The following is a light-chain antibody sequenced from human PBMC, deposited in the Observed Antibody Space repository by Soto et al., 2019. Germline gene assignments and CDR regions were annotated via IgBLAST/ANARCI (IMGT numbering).Light chain of an antibody. V-gene: IGKV3-15*01. CDR2: GAS. J-gene: IGKJ2*01. CDR1: QSVRSN. Sequence: EIVMTQSPATLSVSPGERATLSCRASQSVRSNLTWYQQKRGQAPSLLIYGASTRATGIPARFSGSGSGTEFTLTISSLQSEDFAVYYCQHYNNWPPYTFGQGTELEIK. CDR3: QHYNNWPPYT.